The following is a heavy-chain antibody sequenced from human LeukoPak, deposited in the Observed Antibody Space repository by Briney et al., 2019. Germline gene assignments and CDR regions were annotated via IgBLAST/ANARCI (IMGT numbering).Heavy chain of an antibody. CDR1: GYTFTGYY. Sequence: ASVKVSCKASGYTFTGYYMHWVRQAPGQGLEWMGWINPNSGGTNYAQKFQGRVTMTRDTSISTAYMELSRLRSDDTAVYYCARPLTGTKNWFDPWGQGTLVTVSS. D-gene: IGHD1-7*01. CDR2: INPNSGGT. J-gene: IGHJ5*02. CDR3: ARPLTGTKNWFDP. V-gene: IGHV1-2*02.